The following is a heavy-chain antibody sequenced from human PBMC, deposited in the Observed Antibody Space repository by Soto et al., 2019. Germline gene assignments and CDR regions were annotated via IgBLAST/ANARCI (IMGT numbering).Heavy chain of an antibody. D-gene: IGHD6-13*01. V-gene: IGHV1-3*01. CDR3: AREPLRGIAAAGMSSYYHGMDV. Sequence: ASVKVSCKASGYTFTGYAMHWVRQAPGQRLEWMGWINAGNGNTTYSQKFQGRVTITRDTSASTAYMELSSVRSEDTAVYYCAREPLRGIAAAGMSSYYHGMDVWGQGPRVTVSS. CDR1: GYTFTGYA. J-gene: IGHJ6*02. CDR2: INAGNGNT.